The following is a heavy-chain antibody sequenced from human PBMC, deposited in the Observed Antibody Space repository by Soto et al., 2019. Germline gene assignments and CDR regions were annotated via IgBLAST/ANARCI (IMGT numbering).Heavy chain of an antibody. V-gene: IGHV1-18*01. CDR1: GYTFTSYG. CDR2: INRYTGNT. CDR3: ARSWVTGKGGMDV. D-gene: IGHD3-16*01. Sequence: QVQLVQSGGEVKKPGASVKVSCKASGYTFTSYGFSRVRQAPGQGLEWMGWINRYTGNTHYAQKFQGRVTMTIDTSSSTAYMELWTLISDDTAVYYCARSWVTGKGGMDVWGQGTTVTVSS. J-gene: IGHJ6*02.